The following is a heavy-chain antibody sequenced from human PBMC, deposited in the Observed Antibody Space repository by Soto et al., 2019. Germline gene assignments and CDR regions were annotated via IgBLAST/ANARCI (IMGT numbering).Heavy chain of an antibody. J-gene: IGHJ4*02. V-gene: IGHV3-23*01. D-gene: IGHD2-15*01. Sequence: GGSLRLSCAAAGFTFTTYARIWVRQATGKGLEWVSTISVRGDSTYYADSVKGRFAVSRDNSKNTIYLQMNSLRAEDTAIYYCATRHLPYCSGGTCNPFDFWGQGTLVTVSS. CDR2: ISVRGDST. CDR1: GFTFTTYA. CDR3: ATRHLPYCSGGTCNPFDF.